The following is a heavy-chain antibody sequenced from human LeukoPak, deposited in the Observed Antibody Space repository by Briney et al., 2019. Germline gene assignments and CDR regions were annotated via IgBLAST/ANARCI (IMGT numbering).Heavy chain of an antibody. CDR1: GFTFSSYG. D-gene: IGHD6-19*01. J-gene: IGHJ6*03. V-gene: IGHV3-30*02. Sequence: GGSLRLSCAASGFTFSSYGMHWVRQAPGKGLEWVAFIQYDGSNKYYADSVKGRFTISRDNAKNSLYLQMNSLRAEDTAVYYCARIAVAGSYYMDVWGKGTTVTISS. CDR2: IQYDGSNK. CDR3: ARIAVAGSYYMDV.